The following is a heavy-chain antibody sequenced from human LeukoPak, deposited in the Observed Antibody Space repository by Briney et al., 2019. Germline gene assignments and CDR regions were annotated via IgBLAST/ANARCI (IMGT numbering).Heavy chain of an antibody. CDR3: ARGPDDFDC. V-gene: IGHV4-59*01. Sequence: SETLSLTCTVSGRPKYSYYWSWIRQPPGKGLEWIGYIYYSGTTRYNPSLKSRVTISVDTSNEQFSLKRSSVTPPDTAVYYCARGPDDFDCWGQGTLVTVSS. D-gene: IGHD5-24*01. J-gene: IGHJ4*02. CDR2: IYYSGTT. CDR1: GRPKYSYY.